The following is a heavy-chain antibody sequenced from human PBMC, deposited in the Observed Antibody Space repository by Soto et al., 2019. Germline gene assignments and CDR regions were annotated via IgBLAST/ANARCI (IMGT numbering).Heavy chain of an antibody. V-gene: IGHV5-51*01. D-gene: IGHD3-22*01. Sequence: PGESLKISCRTSGYIFTSYWIAWGLQMPGKGLEWMGIIFPSDSDTRYSPSFQGQVTISADRSTSTVFLQWASLKASDTAVYFCARKDKSGYFNWFDPWGQGTLVTVSS. CDR1: GYIFTSYW. CDR3: ARKDKSGYFNWFDP. J-gene: IGHJ5*02. CDR2: IFPSDSDT.